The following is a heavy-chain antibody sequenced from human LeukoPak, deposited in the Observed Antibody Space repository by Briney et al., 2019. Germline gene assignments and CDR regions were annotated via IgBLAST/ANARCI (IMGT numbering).Heavy chain of an antibody. D-gene: IGHD4-23*01. CDR2: IYYSGAT. CDR1: GGSITSYY. CDR3: ARDRYGGNSGEFDY. V-gene: IGHV4-59*01. Sequence: PSETLSLTCTVSGGSITSYYWSWVRQSPGKGLEWIGYIYYSGATNYNPSVKSRVTISVDTSKNQFSLKVRSVTAADTAVYYCARDRYGGNSGEFDYWGLGTLVTVSS. J-gene: IGHJ4*02.